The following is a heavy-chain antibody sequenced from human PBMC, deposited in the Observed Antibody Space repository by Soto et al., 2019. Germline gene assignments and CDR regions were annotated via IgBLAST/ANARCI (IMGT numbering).Heavy chain of an antibody. J-gene: IGHJ6*02. V-gene: IGHV1-2*02. D-gene: IGHD2-15*01. CDR2: INPNSGGT. CDR3: ARDGGVVAALDV. Sequence: ASVKVSCKASGYTFTGYYMHWVRQAPGQGREWMGWINPNSGGTNYAQKFQGRVTMTRDTSISTAYMELSRLRSDDTAVYYCARDGGVVAALDVWGQGTTVTVSS. CDR1: GYTFTGYY.